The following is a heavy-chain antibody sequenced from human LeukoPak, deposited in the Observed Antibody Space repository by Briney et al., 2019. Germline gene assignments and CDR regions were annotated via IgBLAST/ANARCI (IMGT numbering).Heavy chain of an antibody. V-gene: IGHV3-74*01. CDR1: GFTFSSYW. Sequence: GGSLRLSCAASGFTFSSYWMHWVRQAPGEGLVWVSRSSTEGSRTSYADSVKGRFTISRDNAKNTLYLQMNSLRAEDTAVYYCVREDTAMADAFDIWGQGTMVTVSS. CDR3: VREDTAMADAFDI. D-gene: IGHD5-18*01. J-gene: IGHJ3*02. CDR2: SSTEGSRT.